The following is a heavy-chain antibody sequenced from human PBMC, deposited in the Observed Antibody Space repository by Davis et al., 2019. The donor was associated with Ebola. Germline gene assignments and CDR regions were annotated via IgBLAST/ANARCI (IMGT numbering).Heavy chain of an antibody. V-gene: IGHV4-34*01. CDR3: ARGGPMVRGVYGYNWFDP. CDR2: INHSGST. CDR1: GGSFSGYY. Sequence: MPSETLSLTCAVYGGSFSGYYWSWIRQPPGKGLEWIGEINHSGSTNYNPSLKSRVTISVDTSKNQFSLKLSSVTAADTAVYYCARGGPMVRGVYGYNWFDPWGQGTLVTVSS. D-gene: IGHD3-10*01. J-gene: IGHJ5*02.